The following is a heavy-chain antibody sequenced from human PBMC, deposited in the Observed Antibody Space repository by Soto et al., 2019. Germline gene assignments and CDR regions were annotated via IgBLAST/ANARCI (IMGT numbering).Heavy chain of an antibody. CDR2: ISSSGSTI. Sequence: PGGSLRLSCAASGFTFSSYEMNWGRQAPGKGLEWVSYISSSGSTIYYADSVKGRFTISRDNAKNSLYLQMNSLRAEDTAVYYCASIWAVAATIAPWFDPWGQGTLVTVSS. CDR3: ASIWAVAATIAPWFDP. J-gene: IGHJ5*02. V-gene: IGHV3-48*03. D-gene: IGHD2-15*01. CDR1: GFTFSSYE.